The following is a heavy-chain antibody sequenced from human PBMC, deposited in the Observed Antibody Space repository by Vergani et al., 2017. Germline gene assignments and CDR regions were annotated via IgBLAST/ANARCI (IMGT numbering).Heavy chain of an antibody. D-gene: IGHD3-10*01. CDR1: GFSLSTYT. Sequence: EVQLVESGGGLVNPGGCLTLSCVASGFSLSTYTFNWVRQAPGGGLEWVSSLNKNNYYIYYADSVKGRFTISRDNAKNSLFLQMSSLKVEDTAIYYCAKQYFVSGNYLFDYWGQGTLVTVSS. CDR3: AKQYFVSGNYLFDY. J-gene: IGHJ4*02. V-gene: IGHV3-21*04. CDR2: LNKNNYYI.